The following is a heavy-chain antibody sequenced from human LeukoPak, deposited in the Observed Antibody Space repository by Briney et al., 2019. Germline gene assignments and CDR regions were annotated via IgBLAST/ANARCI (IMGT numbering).Heavy chain of an antibody. J-gene: IGHJ4*02. V-gene: IGHV4-31*03. CDR3: ARASLAYCSGGSCYAIDH. D-gene: IGHD2-15*01. CDR1: GGSISSGGYF. Sequence: SQTLSLTCTVSGGSISSGGYFWSWIRQHPGKGLEWIGYRHYSGTTYYNASLKSRLTISVDTSKNQFSLKLSSVTAADTAVYYCARASLAYCSGGSCYAIDHWGQGTLVTVSS. CDR2: RHYSGTT.